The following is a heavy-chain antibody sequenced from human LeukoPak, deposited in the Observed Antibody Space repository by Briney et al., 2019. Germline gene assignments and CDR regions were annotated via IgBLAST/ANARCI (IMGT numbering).Heavy chain of an antibody. Sequence: ASVKVSCKASGYTFTSYGISWVRQAPGQGLEWMGWISAYNGNTNYAQKLQGRVTMTTDTSTSTAYMELRSLRSEDTAVYYCASFSDSNYDFWSGYYAPLYYYYGMDVWGQGTTVTVSS. J-gene: IGHJ6*02. D-gene: IGHD3-3*01. CDR3: ASFSDSNYDFWSGYYAPLYYYYGMDV. V-gene: IGHV1-18*01. CDR2: ISAYNGNT. CDR1: GYTFTSYG.